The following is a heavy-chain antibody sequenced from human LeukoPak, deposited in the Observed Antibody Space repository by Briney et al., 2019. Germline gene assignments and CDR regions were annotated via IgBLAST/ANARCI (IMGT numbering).Heavy chain of an antibody. Sequence: GGSLRLSCAASGFTVSSNYMSWVRQAPGKGLEWVSVIYSGDSTYYADSVKGRFTISRDNSKNTLYLQMNSLRAEDTAVYYCAREYDYGDLGAFDIWGQGTMVTVSS. CDR2: IYSGDST. CDR1: GFTVSSNY. CDR3: AREYDYGDLGAFDI. J-gene: IGHJ3*02. V-gene: IGHV3-66*01. D-gene: IGHD4-17*01.